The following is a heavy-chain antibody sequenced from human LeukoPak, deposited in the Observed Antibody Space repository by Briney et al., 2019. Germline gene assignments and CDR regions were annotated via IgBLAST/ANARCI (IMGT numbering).Heavy chain of an antibody. CDR1: GFTFTGHY. CDR2: INANTGVT. J-gene: IGHJ4*02. D-gene: IGHD4-17*01. V-gene: IGHV1-2*02. Sequence: ASVKVSCKTSGFTFTGHYMHWLRQAPGQGLEWMGWINANTGVTHYAVKFQGRVTITRDTSISTVYMDLSSLQSDDTAVYYCARFWDGGYHEVGDYWGQGTLVTVSS. CDR3: ARFWDGGYHEVGDY.